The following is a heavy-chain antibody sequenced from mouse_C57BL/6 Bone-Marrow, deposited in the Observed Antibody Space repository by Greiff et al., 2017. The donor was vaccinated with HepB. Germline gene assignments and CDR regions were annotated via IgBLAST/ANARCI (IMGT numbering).Heavy chain of an antibody. D-gene: IGHD1-2*01. CDR3: ARKDYYGPSYWYFDV. CDR2: IYPGDGDT. CDR1: GYAFSSSW. Sequence: VQLQHSGPELVKPGASVKISCKASGYAFSSSWMNWVKQRPGKGLEWIGRIYPGDGDTNYNGKFKGKATLTADKSSSTAYMQLSSLTSEDSAVYFCARKDYYGPSYWYFDVWGTGTTVTVSS. V-gene: IGHV1-82*01. J-gene: IGHJ1*03.